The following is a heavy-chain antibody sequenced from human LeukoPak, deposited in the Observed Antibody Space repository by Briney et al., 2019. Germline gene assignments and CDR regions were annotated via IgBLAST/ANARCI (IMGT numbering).Heavy chain of an antibody. D-gene: IGHD3-22*01. CDR2: IRYDGSNK. V-gene: IGHV3-30*02. CDR3: AKGQYDSSASEACHM. J-gene: IGHJ3*02. Sequence: GGSLRLSCAASGFTFSSYGMHWVRQAPGKGLEWVAFIRYDGSNKYYADSVKGRFTNSKDNSKNTLYLQMNSLRAEDTAVYYCAKGQYDSSASEACHMWRRGTMVTVSS. CDR1: GFTFSSYG.